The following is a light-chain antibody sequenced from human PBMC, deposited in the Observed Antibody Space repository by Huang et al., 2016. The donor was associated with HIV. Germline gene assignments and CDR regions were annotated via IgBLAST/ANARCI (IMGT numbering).Light chain of an antibody. J-gene: IGKJ1*01. CDR3: QQYGSSPRT. CDR2: GAS. Sequence: EIVLTQSPGILSLSPGERATLSCTASQSVSSNYLAWYQQKPGQAPRLLIYGASSRATGIPDRFSGSGSGTDFTLTVSRLEPEDFAVYYCQQYGSSPRTFGLGTKVEIK. CDR1: QSVSSNY. V-gene: IGKV3-20*01.